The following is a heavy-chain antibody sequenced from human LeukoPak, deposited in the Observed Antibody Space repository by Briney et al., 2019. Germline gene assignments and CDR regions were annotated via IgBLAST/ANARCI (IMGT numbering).Heavy chain of an antibody. J-gene: IGHJ4*02. CDR3: ARGIPAYYFDY. CDR2: IYYSGST. Sequence: SETLSLICTVSGGSISSYYWSWIRQPPGKGLEWIGYIYYSGSTNYNPSLKSRVTISVDTSKNQFSLKLSSVTAADTAVYYCARGIPAYYFDYWGQGTLVTVSS. CDR1: GGSISSYY. V-gene: IGHV4-59*01.